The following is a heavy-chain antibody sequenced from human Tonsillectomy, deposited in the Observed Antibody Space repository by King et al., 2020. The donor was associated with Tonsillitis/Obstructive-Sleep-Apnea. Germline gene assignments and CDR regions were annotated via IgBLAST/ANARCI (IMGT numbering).Heavy chain of an antibody. Sequence: VQLQESGPGLVKPSETLSLTCTVSGGSISSYYWSWIRQPPGKGLEWIGYIYYSGSTNYNPSLKSRVTISVDTSKNQFSLKLSSVTAADTAVYYCARRLPITGTTVWFDPWGQGTLVTVSS. J-gene: IGHJ5*02. V-gene: IGHV4-59*01. CDR2: IYYSGST. D-gene: IGHD1-20*01. CDR1: GGSISSYY. CDR3: ARRLPITGTTVWFDP.